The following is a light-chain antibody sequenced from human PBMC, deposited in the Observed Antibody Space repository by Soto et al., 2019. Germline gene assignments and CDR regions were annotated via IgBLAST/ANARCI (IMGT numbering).Light chain of an antibody. CDR3: CSYAGSDTYV. CDR1: SRDVGTYNL. CDR2: EGS. Sequence: QSALTQPASVSGSPGQSITVSCTGTSRDVGTYNLISWYQQYPGKAPKVVIYEGSKRPSGVSNRFSGSKSGNTASLTISGLQAEDEADYYCCSYAGSDTYVFGNGTKVTVL. J-gene: IGLJ1*01. V-gene: IGLV2-23*01.